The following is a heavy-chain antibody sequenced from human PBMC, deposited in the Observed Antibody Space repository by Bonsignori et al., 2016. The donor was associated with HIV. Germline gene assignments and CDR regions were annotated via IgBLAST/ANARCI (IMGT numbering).Heavy chain of an antibody. J-gene: IGHJ4*02. CDR2: IRSKAYGATT. V-gene: IGHV3-49*04. D-gene: IGHD6-19*01. Sequence: GESLKISCSVSGFSFGDYAMSWVRQAPGKGLEWVGFIRSKAYGATTEYAASVKGRFIISRNDSISIAYLQMNSLKSEDTAMYYCSRVGGGVQGELVVAEDYWGQGTPVTVSS. CDR3: SRVGGGVQGELVVAEDY. CDR1: GFSFGDYA.